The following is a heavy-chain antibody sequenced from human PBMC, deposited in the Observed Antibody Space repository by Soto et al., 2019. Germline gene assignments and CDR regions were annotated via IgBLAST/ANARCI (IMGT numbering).Heavy chain of an antibody. CDR2: VSGAASHT. J-gene: IGHJ4*02. CDR1: GFTPTTTP. D-gene: IGHD3-9*01. CDR3: ATSFRYFDN. V-gene: IGHV3-23*01. Sequence: QSVGSLRLSCAGSGFTPTTTPLSWVRQPPGKGLEWVATVSGAASHTYYVDSVRGRFFISRDNSKNTVTLQMNNLTVDDTAVYYCATSFRYFDNWGQGTRVTVSS.